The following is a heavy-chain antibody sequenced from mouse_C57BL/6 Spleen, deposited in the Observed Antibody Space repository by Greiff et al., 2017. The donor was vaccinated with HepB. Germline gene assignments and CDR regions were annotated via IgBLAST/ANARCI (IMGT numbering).Heavy chain of an antibody. CDR3: AREYSRDAIDY. CDR2: IDLNSGGT. Sequence: QVQLQQPGAELVKPGASVKLSCKASGYTFTSYWMHWVKQRPRRGLEWIGMIDLNSGGTKYNKKFKSKATLTVDKPSSTAYMQLSSLTSEDSAVYYCAREYSRDAIDYWGQGTSVTVSS. CDR1: GYTFTSYW. D-gene: IGHD2-10*02. J-gene: IGHJ4*01. V-gene: IGHV1-72*01.